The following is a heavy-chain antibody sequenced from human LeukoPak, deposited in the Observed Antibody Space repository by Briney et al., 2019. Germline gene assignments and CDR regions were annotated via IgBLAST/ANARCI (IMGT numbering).Heavy chain of an antibody. CDR2: VHTSGTT. D-gene: IGHD2-2*01. Sequence: SETLSLTCTVSGDSVSSHYWSWIRQPPGTGLEWIGFVHTSGTTDYNPSVKSRVAISIDPSRNHFSLTLRSVTAADTAVYYCARRGSISWYWYFDLWGRGTLVTVSS. CDR3: ARRGSISWYWYFDL. V-gene: IGHV4-4*09. CDR1: GDSVSSHY. J-gene: IGHJ2*01.